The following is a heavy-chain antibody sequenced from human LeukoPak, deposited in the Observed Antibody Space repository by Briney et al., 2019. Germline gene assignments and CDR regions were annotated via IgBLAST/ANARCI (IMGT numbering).Heavy chain of an antibody. CDR2: IGGSGGST. CDR1: GFAFSSYA. CDR3: ARGPRILAAGSYYFDY. J-gene: IGHJ4*02. D-gene: IGHD6-13*01. Sequence: GGSLRLSCAASGFAFSSYAMSWVRQAPGKGLEWVSSIGGSGGSTYYADSVKGRFTISRDNAKNSIYLEMNSLRAEDTAVYYCARGPRILAAGSYYFDYWGQGSLVTVSS. V-gene: IGHV3-23*01.